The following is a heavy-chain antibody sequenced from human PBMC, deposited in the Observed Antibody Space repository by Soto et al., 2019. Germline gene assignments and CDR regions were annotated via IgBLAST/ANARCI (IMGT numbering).Heavy chain of an antibody. D-gene: IGHD6-13*01. V-gene: IGHV3-23*01. CDR2: ITSSGGGT. CDR3: AKLTAA. J-gene: IGHJ4*02. CDR1: GFTFSSYA. Sequence: EVQLLESGGGLVQPGGSLRLSCAASGFTFSSYAMTWVRQAPGKGLEWVSSITSSGGGTYYADSVKGRFTVSRDNSKNTVYLQMNSLRDEDRAVYYCAKLTAAWGQGTLVTVSS.